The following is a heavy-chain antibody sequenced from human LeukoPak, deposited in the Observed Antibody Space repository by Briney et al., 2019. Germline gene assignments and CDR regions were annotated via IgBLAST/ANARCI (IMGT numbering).Heavy chain of an antibody. CDR1: GFTFSNYW. D-gene: IGHD4-17*01. Sequence: PGGSLRLSCAASGFTFSNYWMHWVRHAPGKGLVWVSRINSDGINTSYADSVKGRFTISRDNAKNTLNLQMNSLRAEDTAVYYCARDDDYGDYSDWYFDLWGRGTLVTVSS. CDR3: ARDDDYGDYSDWYFDL. CDR2: INSDGINT. V-gene: IGHV3-74*01. J-gene: IGHJ2*01.